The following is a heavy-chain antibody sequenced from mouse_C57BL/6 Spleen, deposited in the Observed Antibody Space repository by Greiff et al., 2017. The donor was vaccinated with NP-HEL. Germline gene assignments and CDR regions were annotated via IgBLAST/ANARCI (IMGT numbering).Heavy chain of an antibody. CDR3: ARRSSGYGNAMDY. Sequence: VMLVESGAELVKPGASVKISCKASGYAFSSYWMNWVKQRPGKGLEWIGQIYPGDGDTNYNGKFKGKATLTADKSSSTAYMQLSSLTSEDSAVYFCARRSSGYGNAMDYWGQGTSVTVSS. CDR1: GYAFSSYW. J-gene: IGHJ4*01. D-gene: IGHD3-2*02. CDR2: IYPGDGDT. V-gene: IGHV1-80*01.